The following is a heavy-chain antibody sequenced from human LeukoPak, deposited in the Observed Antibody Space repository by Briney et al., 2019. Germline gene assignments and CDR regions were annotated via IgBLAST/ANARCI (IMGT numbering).Heavy chain of an antibody. CDR1: EFTFTTYS. CDR2: ISSSATYR. CDR3: ARGIASRGFDY. V-gene: IGHV3-21*01. D-gene: IGHD2-15*01. Sequence: PGGALRLSCAASEFTFTTYSMAWVRQAPGKGLEWVSSISSSATYRYYADSVNGRFTISRDDPKNSLYLQMNSLRAEDTAVYYCARGIASRGFDYWGQGTLVTVSS. J-gene: IGHJ4*02.